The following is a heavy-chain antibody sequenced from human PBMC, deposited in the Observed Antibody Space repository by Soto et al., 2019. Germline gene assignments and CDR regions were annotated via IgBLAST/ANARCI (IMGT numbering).Heavy chain of an antibody. D-gene: IGHD3-10*01. CDR3: ARDRITMVRGVRYYGMDV. J-gene: IGHJ6*02. V-gene: IGHV4-4*07. CDR2: IYTSGST. Sequence: QVQLQESGPGLVKPSETLSLTCTVSGGSISSYYWSWIRQPAGKGLEWIGRIYTSGSTNYNPSLKSLVTMSVDTSKNQCALKLSSVTAADTAVYYCARDRITMVRGVRYYGMDVWGQGTTVTVSS. CDR1: GGSISSYY.